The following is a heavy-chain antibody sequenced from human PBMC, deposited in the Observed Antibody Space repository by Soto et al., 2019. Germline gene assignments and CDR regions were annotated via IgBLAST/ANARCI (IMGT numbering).Heavy chain of an antibody. CDR3: ATSYDMGFDP. D-gene: IGHD3-9*01. CDR1: GYKFSSYA. Sequence: QLQLMQSGGEARNPGASVKVSCEASGYKFSSYAISWLRQAPGQGLEWMGLITPNSGYTNYAQKFQGRLILTTDIPSSTAYMELTSLTYDDTAMYYCATSYDMGFDPWGREPWSPS. J-gene: IGHJ5*02. V-gene: IGHV1-18*01. CDR2: ITPNSGYT.